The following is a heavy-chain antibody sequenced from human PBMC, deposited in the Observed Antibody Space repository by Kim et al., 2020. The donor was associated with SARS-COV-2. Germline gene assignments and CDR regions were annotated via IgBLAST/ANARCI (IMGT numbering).Heavy chain of an antibody. V-gene: IGHV3-7*05. CDR1: GFTFSTYW. CDR3: ARVGWGDGYNPQYDDAFDI. D-gene: IGHD5-12*01. J-gene: IGHJ3*02. CDR2: IKQDGSEK. Sequence: GGSLRLSCAASGFTFSTYWMSWVRQAPGKGLEWVANIKQDGSEKYYVDSVRGRFTISRDNAKNSLYLQMNSLRAEDTAVYYCARVGWGDGYNPQYDDAFDIWGQGTMVTVSS.